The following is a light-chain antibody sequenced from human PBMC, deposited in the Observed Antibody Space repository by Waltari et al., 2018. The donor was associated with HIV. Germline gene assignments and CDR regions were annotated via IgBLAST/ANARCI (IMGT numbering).Light chain of an antibody. CDR2: AAS. CDR3: QQCKKLPLT. J-gene: IGKJ4*01. Sequence: DIHISQSPSSLSASLGGRVTIACQASQDIENYLTWYQQKPGKSPKLLIYAASTLEVGVPSRFSGGGSGTDFNCTINNLQPDDFATYYCQQCKKLPLTFGGGTKVEMK. V-gene: IGKV1-33*01. CDR1: QDIENY.